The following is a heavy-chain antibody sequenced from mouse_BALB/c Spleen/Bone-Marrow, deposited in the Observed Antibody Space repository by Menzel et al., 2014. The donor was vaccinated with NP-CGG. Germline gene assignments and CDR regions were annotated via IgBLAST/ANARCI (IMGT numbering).Heavy chain of an antibody. Sequence: EVQGVESGGGLVKPGGSLKLSCAASGFTFSSYAMSWVRQSPEKRLEWVAEISSGGSYTYYPDTETGRFTISRDNAKNTLYQEMSNLRYEDTAICCCAMEGYNRQMDCWGLGTSVTVSS. CDR3: AMEGYNRQMDC. CDR2: ISSGGSYT. CDR1: GFTFSSYA. V-gene: IGHV5-9-4*01. J-gene: IGHJ4*01. D-gene: IGHD2-2*01.